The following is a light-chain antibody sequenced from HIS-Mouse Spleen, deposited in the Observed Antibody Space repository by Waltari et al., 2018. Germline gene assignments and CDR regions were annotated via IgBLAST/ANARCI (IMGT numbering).Light chain of an antibody. J-gene: IGLJ2*01. Sequence: QSALTQPASVSGSPGQSITISCTGTSSDVGSYNLVSWYQQHPGKAPKLMIYEGSMRPSGVSNRFSGSKSGNTASLKISGLQAEDEADYYCCSYAGSSTFEVFGGGTKLTVL. CDR1: SSDVGSYNL. CDR2: EGS. CDR3: CSYAGSSTFEV. V-gene: IGLV2-23*03.